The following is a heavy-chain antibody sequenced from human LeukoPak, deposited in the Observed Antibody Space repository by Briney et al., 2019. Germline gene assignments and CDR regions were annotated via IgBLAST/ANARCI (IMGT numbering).Heavy chain of an antibody. V-gene: IGHV3-33*01. CDR2: IWCDGSNK. D-gene: IGHD6-19*01. J-gene: IGHJ5*02. Sequence: GGSLRLSCAASGFTFSSYGMHWVRQAPGKGLEWVAVIWCDGSNKYYADSVKGRFTISRDNSKNTLYLQMNSLRAEDTAVYYCVVAATLRPYNWFDPWGQGTLVTVSS. CDR1: GFTFSSYG. CDR3: VVAATLRPYNWFDP.